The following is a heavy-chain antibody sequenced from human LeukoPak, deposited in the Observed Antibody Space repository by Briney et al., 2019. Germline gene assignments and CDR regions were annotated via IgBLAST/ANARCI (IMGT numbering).Heavy chain of an antibody. CDR1: GGSISSNKYY. Sequence: PSETLSLTCTVSGGSISSNKYYWGWIRQPPGKGLEWIGTIYYSGTTYYNPSLKSRVTISVDTSKNQFSLKLSSVTAADTAVYYCADYDSSGYYVDYWGQGTLVTVSS. CDR3: ADYDSSGYYVDY. J-gene: IGHJ4*02. V-gene: IGHV4-39*01. CDR2: IYYSGTT. D-gene: IGHD3-22*01.